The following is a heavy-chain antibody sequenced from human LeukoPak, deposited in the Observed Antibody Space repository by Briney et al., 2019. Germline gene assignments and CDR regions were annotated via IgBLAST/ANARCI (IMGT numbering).Heavy chain of an antibody. V-gene: IGHV4-39*07. J-gene: IGHJ4*02. Sequence: SETLSLTCTVSGGSISSSGCYWGWIRQPPGKGLEWMGSIDYSGSTYYIPSLKSRLTISLDTSKNQFSLKLSSVTAADTAVYYCARDKGHFDVDYWGQGTLVTVSS. CDR3: ARDKGHFDVDY. D-gene: IGHD3-9*01. CDR1: GGSISSSGCY. CDR2: IDYSGST.